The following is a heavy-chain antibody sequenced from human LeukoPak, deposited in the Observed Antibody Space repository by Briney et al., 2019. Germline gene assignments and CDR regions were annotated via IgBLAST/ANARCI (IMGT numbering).Heavy chain of an antibody. D-gene: IGHD1-26*01. CDR2: IIPIFGTA. V-gene: IGHV1-69*05. Sequence: SVKVSCKASGYTFTSYAISWVRQAPGQGLEWMGGIIPIFGTANYAQKFQGRVTITTDESTSTAYMELSSLRSEDTAVYYCAWDPHNRWELLNFDYWGQGTLVTVSS. CDR3: AWDPHNRWELLNFDY. J-gene: IGHJ4*02. CDR1: GYTFTSYA.